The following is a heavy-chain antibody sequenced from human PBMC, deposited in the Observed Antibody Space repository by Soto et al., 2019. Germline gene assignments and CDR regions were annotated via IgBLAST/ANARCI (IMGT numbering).Heavy chain of an antibody. V-gene: IGHV1-2*02. Sequence: GASVKVSCKASGYTFTGYYMHWVRQAPGQGLEWMGGINPNSGGTNYAQKFQGRVTMTRDTSISTAYMELSRLRSDDTAVYYCARAPAYDFWSGYYSYYYYGMDVWGQGTTVTVSS. D-gene: IGHD3-3*01. J-gene: IGHJ6*02. CDR1: GYTFTGYY. CDR2: INPNSGGT. CDR3: ARAPAYDFWSGYYSYYYYGMDV.